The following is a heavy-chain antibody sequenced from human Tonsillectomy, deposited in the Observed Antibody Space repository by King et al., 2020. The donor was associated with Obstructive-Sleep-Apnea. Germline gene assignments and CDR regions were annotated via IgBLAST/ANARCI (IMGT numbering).Heavy chain of an antibody. CDR3: VKDGITMVRGVIITFNFDY. D-gene: IGHD3-10*01. J-gene: IGHJ4*02. CDR1: GFTFSSYA. V-gene: IGHV3-64D*09. CDR2: ISSNGGST. Sequence: EVQLVESGGGLVQPGGSLRLSCSASGFTFSSYAMHWVRQAPGKGLEYVSAISSNGGSTYYADSVKGRFTISRDNSKNTLYLQMSSLRAEDTAVYYCVKDGITMVRGVIITFNFDYWGQGTLVTVSS.